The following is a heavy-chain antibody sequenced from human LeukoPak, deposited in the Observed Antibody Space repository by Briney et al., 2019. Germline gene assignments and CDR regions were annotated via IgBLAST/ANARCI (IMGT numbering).Heavy chain of an antibody. V-gene: IGHV1-3*01. J-gene: IGHJ4*02. CDR1: GYTFTSYA. CDR2: INAGNGNT. CDR3: ARPNYGDYDPLDY. Sequence: ASVKVSCKASGYTFTSYAMHWVRQAPGQRLEWMGWINAGNGNTKYSQKFQGRVTVTRDTSASTAYMELSSLRSEDAAVYYCARPNYGDYDPLDYWGQGTLVTVSS. D-gene: IGHD4-17*01.